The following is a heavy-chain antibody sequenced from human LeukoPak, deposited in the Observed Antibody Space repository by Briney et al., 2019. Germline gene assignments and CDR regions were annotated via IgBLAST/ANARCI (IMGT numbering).Heavy chain of an antibody. D-gene: IGHD3-22*01. V-gene: IGHV3-23*01. J-gene: IGHJ4*02. Sequence: PGGSLRLSCAASGFAFSTYAMSWARQAPGKGLEWVSGIVGSGSSTYYADSVKGRFTISRDNSKNTVYLQMNSLRAEDTALYYCTKDHDTTGYPGDYWGQGTLVTVSS. CDR2: IVGSGSST. CDR3: TKDHDTTGYPGDY. CDR1: GFAFSTYA.